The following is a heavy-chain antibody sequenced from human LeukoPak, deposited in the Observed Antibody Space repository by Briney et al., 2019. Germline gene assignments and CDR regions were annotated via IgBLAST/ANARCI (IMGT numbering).Heavy chain of an antibody. J-gene: IGHJ6*03. Sequence: PSETLSLTCSVSNYSISSGYYWGWIRQPPGKGLEWIGNIYHSGNTYYNPSLKSRVTISVDTSKNQFSLKLSSVTAADTAVYYCARALVGYYYYYMDVWGKGTTVTVSS. CDR2: IYHSGNT. CDR1: NYSISSGYY. V-gene: IGHV4-38-2*02. D-gene: IGHD3-16*01. CDR3: ARALVGYYYYYMDV.